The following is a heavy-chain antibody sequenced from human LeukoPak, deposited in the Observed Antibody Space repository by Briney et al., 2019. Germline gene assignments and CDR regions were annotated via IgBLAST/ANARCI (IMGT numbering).Heavy chain of an antibody. CDR2: VYYSGIT. J-gene: IGHJ5*02. Sequence: PSETLSLTCTVSGGSISSDYWSWIRQPPGKGLEWIGYVYYSGITNYNPSLKSRVTISVGTSKNHFSLKLTSVTAADTAVYYCARLLGWSGPINWFDPWGRGTLVTVSS. CDR1: GGSISSDY. V-gene: IGHV4-59*08. CDR3: ARLLGWSGPINWFDP. D-gene: IGHD3-3*01.